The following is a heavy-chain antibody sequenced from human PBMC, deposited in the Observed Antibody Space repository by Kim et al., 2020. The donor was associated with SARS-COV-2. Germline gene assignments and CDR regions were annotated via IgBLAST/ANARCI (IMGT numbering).Heavy chain of an antibody. J-gene: IGHJ6*02. D-gene: IGHD6-19*01. Sequence: ASVKVSCKASGYTFTSYAMHWVRQAPGQRLEWMGWINAGNGNTKYSQKFQGRVTITRDTSASTAYMELSSLRSEDTAVYYCARVWSSTPGYSSGWYKFASNQYYYGMDVWGQGTTVTVSS. V-gene: IGHV1-3*01. CDR3: ARVWSSTPGYSSGWYKFASNQYYYGMDV. CDR1: GYTFTSYA. CDR2: INAGNGNT.